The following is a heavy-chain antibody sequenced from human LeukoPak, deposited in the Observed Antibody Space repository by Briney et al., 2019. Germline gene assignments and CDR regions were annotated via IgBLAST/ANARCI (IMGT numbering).Heavy chain of an antibody. CDR3: ATETNGRHYDY. CDR2: IGPTGFDR. CDR1: GFTFSSYG. D-gene: IGHD1-14*01. J-gene: IGHJ4*02. V-gene: IGHV3-21*06. Sequence: PGGSLRLSCAASGFTFSSYGMHWVRQAPGKGLEWVASIGPTGFDRYHADSIKGRFTISRDNANNFLHLQMDSLRAEDTAVYYCATETNGRHYDYWGQGTLLTVSS.